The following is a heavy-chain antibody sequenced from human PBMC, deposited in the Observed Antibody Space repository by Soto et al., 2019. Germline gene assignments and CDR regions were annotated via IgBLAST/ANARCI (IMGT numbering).Heavy chain of an antibody. CDR3: VRGVLFGRATGAFDI. J-gene: IGHJ3*02. CDR2: ISGSGGST. V-gene: IGHV3-23*01. D-gene: IGHD3-10*01. Sequence: GGSLRLSCAASGFTFSSYAMSWVRQAPGKGLEWVSAISGSGGSTYYADSVKGRFTISRDNSKNTLYLQMNSLRAEDTAVYYCVRGVLFGRATGAFDIWGQGTMVTVSS. CDR1: GFTFSSYA.